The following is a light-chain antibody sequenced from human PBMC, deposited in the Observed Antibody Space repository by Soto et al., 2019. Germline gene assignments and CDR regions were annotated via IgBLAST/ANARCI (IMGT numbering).Light chain of an antibody. CDR2: DAS. Sequence: DIQMTQSPSTLSGSVGDRVTITCRASQTISRWLAWYQQKPGRAPKLPIYDASTLESGVPSRFSGSGSETEFTLTISRMQPDNFATYFCHSRAFGQGTRLEIK. V-gene: IGKV1-5*01. J-gene: IGKJ5*01. CDR3: HSRA. CDR1: QTISRW.